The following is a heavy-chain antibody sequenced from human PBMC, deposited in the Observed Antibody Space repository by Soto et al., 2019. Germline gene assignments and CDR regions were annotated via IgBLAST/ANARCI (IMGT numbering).Heavy chain of an antibody. J-gene: IGHJ4*02. CDR1: EFSLSTRGVA. D-gene: IGHD3-10*01. V-gene: IGHV2-5*02. CDR2: IYSDDAK. CDR3: ARGVPFDY. Sequence: QITLKESGPTLLKPTGTLTLTCTFSEFSLSTRGVAVGWIRQPPGKDLEWLALIYSDDAKGYRPSLKRSLTITKDTSKNQVVLTMTNMDPADTATYTCARGVPFDYWGQGTLVTVSS.